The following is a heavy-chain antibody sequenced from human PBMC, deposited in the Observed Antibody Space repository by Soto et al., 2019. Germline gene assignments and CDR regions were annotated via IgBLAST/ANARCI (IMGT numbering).Heavy chain of an antibody. V-gene: IGHV1-69*13. J-gene: IGHJ5*02. CDR2: IIPIFGTA. Sequence: SVKVSCKASGVTFSSYSISWVRQPPGQGLEWMGGIIPIFGTANYAQKFQGRVTITADESTSKAYMEVSSLRSEDTAVYYCARDPAAGTWLDPWGQGTLVTVSS. D-gene: IGHD6-13*01. CDR3: ARDPAAGTWLDP. CDR1: GVTFSSYS.